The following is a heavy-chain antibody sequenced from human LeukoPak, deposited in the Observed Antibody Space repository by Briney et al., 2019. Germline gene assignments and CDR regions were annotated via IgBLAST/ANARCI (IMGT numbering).Heavy chain of an antibody. CDR2: IYYSGST. V-gene: IGHV4-59*08. CDR3: ASHPVQLERRSWFDP. CDR1: GGSISSYY. Sequence: SETLSLTCTVSGGSISSYYWSWIRQPPGKGLEWIGYIYYSGSTNYNPSLKSRVTISVDTSKNQFSLKLSSVTAADTAVYYCASHPVQLERRSWFDPRGQGTLVTVSS. D-gene: IGHD1-1*01. J-gene: IGHJ5*02.